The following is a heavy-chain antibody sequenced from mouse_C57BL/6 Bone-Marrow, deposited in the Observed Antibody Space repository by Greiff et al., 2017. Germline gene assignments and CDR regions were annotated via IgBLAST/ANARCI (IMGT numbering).Heavy chain of an antibody. D-gene: IGHD2-2*01. V-gene: IGHV5-6*01. CDR1: GFTFSSYG. CDR3: ASHARGYPFAY. Sequence: EVMLVESGGDLVKPGGSLKLSCAASGFTFSSYGMSWVRQTPDKRLEWVATISSGGSYTYYPESVKGRVNICRDNAKNTLYLQMSSLKSEDTAMXYCASHARGYPFAYWGQVSLVTVSS. CDR2: ISSGGSYT. J-gene: IGHJ3*01.